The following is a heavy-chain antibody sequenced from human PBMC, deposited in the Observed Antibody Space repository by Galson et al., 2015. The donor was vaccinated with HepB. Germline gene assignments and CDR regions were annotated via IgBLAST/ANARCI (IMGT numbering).Heavy chain of an antibody. V-gene: IGHV3-13*04. CDR2: IGAPGDT. J-gene: IGHJ2*01. CDR3: ARGAYGDANWSFDL. Sequence: SLRLSCAASGFTFSSHDMHWVRQSTGQGLEWVSAIGAPGDTYYPASVQGRFTISRENAKNSLYLQMISLTAGDAAVYYCARGAYGDANWSFDLWGRGTLVTVSS. CDR1: GFTFSSHD. D-gene: IGHD4-17*01.